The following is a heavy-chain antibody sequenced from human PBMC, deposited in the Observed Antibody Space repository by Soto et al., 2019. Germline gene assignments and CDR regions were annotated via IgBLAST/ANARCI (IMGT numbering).Heavy chain of an antibody. J-gene: IGHJ4*02. Sequence: ASVKVSCKASGYTFTSYGISWVRQAPGQGLEWMGWISAYNGNTNYAPKLQGRVTKTTETSPSTAYMELRSLRSDETAVYYCARGRITIFGVVGYDYWGQGTLVTVSS. V-gene: IGHV1-18*01. CDR2: ISAYNGNT. CDR3: ARGRITIFGVVGYDY. CDR1: GYTFTSYG. D-gene: IGHD3-3*01.